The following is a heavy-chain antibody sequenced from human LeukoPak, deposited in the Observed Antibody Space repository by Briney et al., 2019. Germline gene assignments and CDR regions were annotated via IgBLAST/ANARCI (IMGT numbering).Heavy chain of an antibody. D-gene: IGHD3-16*01. CDR1: GGSISGNYY. Sequence: KTSETLSLTCTVSGGSISGNYYWGWIRQPPGKGLEWIGSIFYRGESNYNPSLKNRVSVSVDTSKNQFFLKLTSVTVADTAVYFCARLGDVEVNGGTLDYWGRGTLVTVSS. CDR2: IFYRGES. J-gene: IGHJ4*02. V-gene: IGHV4-39*01. CDR3: ARLGDVEVNGGTLDY.